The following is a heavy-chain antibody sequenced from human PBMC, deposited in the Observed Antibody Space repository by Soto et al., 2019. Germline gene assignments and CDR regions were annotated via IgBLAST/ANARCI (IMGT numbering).Heavy chain of an antibody. CDR3: AREGDITAAFDY. CDR2: ISGSGGSP. CDR1: GLIFSNYA. Sequence: EVQVLESGGVLVQPGGSLRLSYVAPGLIFSNYAMSWVRQAPGKGLEWVSGISGSGGSPHYADSAKGRFTIARDNSKNTLFLQMNTLRAEDTAVYYCAREGDITAAFDYWGQGTLVSVSS. V-gene: IGHV3-23*01. D-gene: IGHD6-13*01. J-gene: IGHJ4*02.